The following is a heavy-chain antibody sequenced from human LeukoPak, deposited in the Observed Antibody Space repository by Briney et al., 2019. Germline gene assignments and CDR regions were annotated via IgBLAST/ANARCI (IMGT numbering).Heavy chain of an antibody. Sequence: PGGSLRLSCAASGFSFSHYGMHWVRQAPGKGLEWVAFIRFDGIDKNYPDSVKGRFTISRDNSKNTLYLQMNSLRPEDTAVYYCAGGRLWLAYWGQGTLVTVSS. CDR3: AGGRLWLAY. D-gene: IGHD6-19*01. V-gene: IGHV3-30*02. CDR1: GFSFSHYG. CDR2: IRFDGIDK. J-gene: IGHJ4*02.